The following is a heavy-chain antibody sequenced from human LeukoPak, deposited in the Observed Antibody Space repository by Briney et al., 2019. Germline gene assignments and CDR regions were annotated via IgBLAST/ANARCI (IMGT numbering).Heavy chain of an antibody. CDR3: ARRGGYTIDY. CDR1: GFTFSSYS. V-gene: IGHV3-21*01. CDR2: ISGSSSYI. J-gene: IGHJ4*02. Sequence: GALRLSCAASGFTFSSYSMNWVRQAPGKGLEWVSSISGSSSYIYYADSVKGRFTISRDNAKNSLYLQMNSLRAEDTAVYYCARRGGYTIDYWGQGTLVTVSS. D-gene: IGHD5-12*01.